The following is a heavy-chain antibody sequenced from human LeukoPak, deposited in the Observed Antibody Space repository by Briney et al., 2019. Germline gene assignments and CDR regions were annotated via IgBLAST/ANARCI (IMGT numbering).Heavy chain of an antibody. D-gene: IGHD6-19*01. CDR3: ASSVARGYYYYGMDV. V-gene: IGHV3-21*01. J-gene: IGHJ6*02. CDR1: GFTLSSYS. CDR2: ISSSSSYI. Sequence: GGSLRLSCAASGFTLSSYSMNWVRQAPGKGLEWVSSISSSSSYIYYADSVKGRFTISRDNAKNSLYLQMNSLRAEDTAVYYCASSVARGYYYYGMDVWGQGTTVTVSS.